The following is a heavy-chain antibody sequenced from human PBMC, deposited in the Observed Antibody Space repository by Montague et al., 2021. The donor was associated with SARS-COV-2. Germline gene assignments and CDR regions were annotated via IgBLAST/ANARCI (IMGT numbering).Heavy chain of an antibody. V-gene: IGHV4-59*01. J-gene: IGHJ3*02. CDR1: GGSITTNC. CDR3: ARDTFYYGSETGYVDTFDM. Sequence: SETLSLTCTVSGGSITTNCWSWVRQPPGKGLEWVGYAYYNGRSNSSPSLQSRAFISVDTSKNQVSLKLHSVTAAGTAIYYCARDTFYYGSETGYVDTFDMWGRGTMVTVSS. CDR2: AYYNGRS. D-gene: IGHD3-10*01.